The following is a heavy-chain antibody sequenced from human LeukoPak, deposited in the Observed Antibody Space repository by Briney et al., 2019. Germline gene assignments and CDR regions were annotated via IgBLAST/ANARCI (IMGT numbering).Heavy chain of an antibody. Sequence: GASVKVSCKASGYTFTSYDINWVRQATGQGLEWMGWMNPNSGNTGYAQKFQGRVTMTRNTSISTAYMELSSLRSEDTAVYYCARGLRDGYNRDFDIWGQGTMVTVSS. D-gene: IGHD5-24*01. CDR1: GYTFTSYD. J-gene: IGHJ3*02. V-gene: IGHV1-8*01. CDR2: MNPNSGNT. CDR3: ARGLRDGYNRDFDI.